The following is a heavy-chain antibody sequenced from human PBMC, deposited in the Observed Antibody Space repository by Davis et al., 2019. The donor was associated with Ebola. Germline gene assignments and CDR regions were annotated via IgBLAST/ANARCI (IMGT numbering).Heavy chain of an antibody. D-gene: IGHD3-10*01. Sequence: GESLKISCAASGFTFSSYAMHWVRQAPGKGLEWVAVISYDGSNKYYADSVKGRFAISRDNSKNSVYLQMNSLSAEDTAVYYCQVNGDYWGQGTLVTVSS. J-gene: IGHJ4*02. V-gene: IGHV3-30*09. CDR2: ISYDGSNK. CDR3: QVNGDY. CDR1: GFTFSSYA.